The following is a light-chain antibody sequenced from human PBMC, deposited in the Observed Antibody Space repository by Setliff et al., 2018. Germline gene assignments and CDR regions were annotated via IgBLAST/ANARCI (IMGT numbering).Light chain of an antibody. CDR2: KDS. V-gene: IGLV3-27*01. Sequence: SYELTQPSSVSVSPGQTATITCSGDVLAKKFARWFQQKPGQAPVVVIYKDSERPSGVPERFSGSSSGTTVTLTISGAQVEDEADYYCYSAADNKKVFGGGTKGTV. CDR1: VLAKKF. CDR3: YSAADNKKV. J-gene: IGLJ3*02.